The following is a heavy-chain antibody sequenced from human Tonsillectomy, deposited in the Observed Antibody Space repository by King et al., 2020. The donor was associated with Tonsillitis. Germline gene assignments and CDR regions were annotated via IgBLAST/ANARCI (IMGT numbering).Heavy chain of an antibody. D-gene: IGHD2-2*02. CDR1: GFTFSSYG. J-gene: IGHJ4*02. Sequence: VQLVESGGGVVQPGRSLRLSCAASGFTFSSYGMHWVRQAPGKGLEWVAVISYDGSNKYYADSVKGRFTISRDNSKNTLYLQMNSLRAEDTAVYYCAKDRGQLPYAYWGQGTLVTVSS. V-gene: IGHV3-30*18. CDR2: ISYDGSNK. CDR3: AKDRGQLPYAY.